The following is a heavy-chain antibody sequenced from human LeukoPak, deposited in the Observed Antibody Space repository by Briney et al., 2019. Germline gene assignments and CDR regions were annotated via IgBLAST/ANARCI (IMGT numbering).Heavy chain of an antibody. CDR1: GFTFSDYY. CDR3: AKGPYIVVVPAAVYSFDF. V-gene: IGHV3-11*04. Sequence: GGSLRLSCAASGFTFSDYYMSWIRQAPGKGLEWVSHISTSGSTIYYAESVKGRFTISRDDSKSTLYLQMNNLKTEDTAMYYCAKGPYIVVVPAAVYSFDFWGQGTLVTVSS. D-gene: IGHD2-2*01. CDR2: ISTSGSTI. J-gene: IGHJ4*02.